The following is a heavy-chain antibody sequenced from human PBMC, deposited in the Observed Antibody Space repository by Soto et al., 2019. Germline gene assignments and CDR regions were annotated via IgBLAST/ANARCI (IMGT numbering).Heavy chain of an antibody. Sequence: SETLSVTCTVAGGSISSGGCYWSRIRQHPGKGLKWIGYIYYSGSTYYNPSLKSRVTISVDTSKNQFSLKLSSVTAAYTAVYYRSRKKMEQWLAGGGFDIWGQGTMVTVSS. D-gene: IGHD6-19*01. CDR1: GGSISSGGCY. CDR3: SRKKMEQWLAGGGFDI. CDR2: IYYSGST. V-gene: IGHV4-31*03. J-gene: IGHJ3*02.